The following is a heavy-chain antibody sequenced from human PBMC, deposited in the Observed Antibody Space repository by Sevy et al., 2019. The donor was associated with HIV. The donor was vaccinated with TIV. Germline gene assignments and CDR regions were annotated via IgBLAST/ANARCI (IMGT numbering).Heavy chain of an antibody. CDR2: IKKDGTER. CDR3: ARDCSSTTCLWGLDF. V-gene: IGHV3-7*03. J-gene: IGHJ6*02. Sequence: GGSLRLSCAASGFTFSNYWMSWVRQAPGKGLEWVATIKKDGTERYYVDSVRGRFTMSRDNAKNSLYLQMNSLRVEDTALYYCARDCSSTTCLWGLDFWGQGTTVTVSS. CDR1: GFTFSNYW. D-gene: IGHD2-2*01.